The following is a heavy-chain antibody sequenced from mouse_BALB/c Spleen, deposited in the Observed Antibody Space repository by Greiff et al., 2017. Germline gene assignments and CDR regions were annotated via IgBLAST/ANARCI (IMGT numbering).Heavy chain of an antibody. CDR1: GYTFTEYI. J-gene: IGHJ4*01. V-gene: IGHV1-62-2*01. Sequence: VQLQQSGAGLVKPGASVKLSCKASGYTFTEYIIHWVKQRSGQGLEWIGWFYPGSGSIKYNEKFKGKAKLTVEKSSSTVYLELSRLTSDDSAVYYCATGEYDGDYYAMDYWGQGTSVTVSS. CDR2: FYPGSGSI. D-gene: IGHD2-14*01. CDR3: ATGEYDGDYYAMDY.